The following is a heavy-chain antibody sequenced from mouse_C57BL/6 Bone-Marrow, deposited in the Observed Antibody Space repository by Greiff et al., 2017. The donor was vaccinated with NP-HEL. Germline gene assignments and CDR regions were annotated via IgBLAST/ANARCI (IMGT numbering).Heavy chain of an antibody. CDR1: GYTFTSYW. Sequence: QVQLQQSGAELVMPGASVKLSCKASGYTFTSYWMHWVKQRPGQGLEWIGEIDPSDSYTNYNQKFKGKSTLTVDKSSSTAYMQLSSLTSEDSAVYYCARKGVYGNPFDYWGQGTTLTVSS. J-gene: IGHJ2*01. CDR2: IDPSDSYT. V-gene: IGHV1-69*01. D-gene: IGHD2-1*01. CDR3: ARKGVYGNPFDY.